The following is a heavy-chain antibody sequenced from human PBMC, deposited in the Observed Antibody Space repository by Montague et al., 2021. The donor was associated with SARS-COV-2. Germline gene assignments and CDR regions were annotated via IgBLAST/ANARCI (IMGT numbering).Heavy chain of an antibody. V-gene: IGHV4-59*01. CDR3: ARVFPRWLQFDPYFDY. CDR2: FYYCGST. Sequence: SETLSLTCPVSCPSTSSYYWSWIRKPTGKGLECLGYFYYCGSTNYKPSLKSRVTISVDTSKNQFSLKLSSVTAADTAVYYCARVFPRWLQFDPYFDYWGQGTLVTVSS. CDR1: CPSTSSYY. J-gene: IGHJ4*02. D-gene: IGHD5-24*01.